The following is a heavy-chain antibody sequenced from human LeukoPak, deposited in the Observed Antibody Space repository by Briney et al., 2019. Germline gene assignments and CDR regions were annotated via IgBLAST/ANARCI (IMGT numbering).Heavy chain of an antibody. V-gene: IGHV4-38-2*01. J-gene: IGHJ4*02. CDR3: ARGRGLWFGEIDY. D-gene: IGHD3-10*01. CDR2: INHSGST. Sequence: SETLSLTCAVSGYSISSGYYWGWIRQPPGKGLEWIGEINHSGSTNYNPSLKSRVTLSVDTSKNQFSLKLSSVTAADTAVYYCARGRGLWFGEIDYWGQGTLVTVSS. CDR1: GYSISSGYY.